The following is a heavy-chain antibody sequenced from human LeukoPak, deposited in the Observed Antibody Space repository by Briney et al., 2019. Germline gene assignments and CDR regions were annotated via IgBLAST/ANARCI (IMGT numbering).Heavy chain of an antibody. CDR3: ANEEIPNDN. D-gene: IGHD2-2*02. CDR2: ISIRGDKT. J-gene: IGHJ1*01. V-gene: IGHV3-23*01. CDR1: GVAFDNHA. Sequence: PGGSLRLSCAVSGVAFDNHAMTWVRQAPGKGQEWVSGISIRGDKTYYADSVEGRFTISRDNSKSTLYLQMNSLRAEDTAMYYCANEEIPNDNWGQGTLVTVSS.